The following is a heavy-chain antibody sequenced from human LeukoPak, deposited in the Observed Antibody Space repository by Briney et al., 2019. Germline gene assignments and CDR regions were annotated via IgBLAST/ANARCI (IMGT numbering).Heavy chain of an antibody. V-gene: IGHV4-59*12. CDR2: IHRSGSP. D-gene: IGHD1-14*01. Sequence: SETLSLTCTVSLDSTTSDFWSWVRQPPGRGLEWIGEIHRSGSPNYNPSLQSRVTISIDRSRNQIALELSSVTAADTAVYYCAREILGGFNPGAYWGQGTLVTVSS. CDR3: AREILGGFNPGAY. CDR1: LDSTTSDF. J-gene: IGHJ4*02.